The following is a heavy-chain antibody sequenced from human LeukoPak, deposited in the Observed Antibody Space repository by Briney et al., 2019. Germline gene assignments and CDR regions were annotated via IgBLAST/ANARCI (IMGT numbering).Heavy chain of an antibody. Sequence: SETLSLTCTVSGGSISSSSYYWGWIRQPPGKGLEWFGSIYYSGSTYYNPSLKSRVTISVDTSKNQFSLKLSSVTAADTAVYYCARLALKYYYDSSGQGYFDYWGQGTLVTVSS. CDR2: IYYSGST. CDR1: GGSISSSSYY. V-gene: IGHV4-39*01. D-gene: IGHD3-22*01. J-gene: IGHJ4*02. CDR3: ARLALKYYYDSSGQGYFDY.